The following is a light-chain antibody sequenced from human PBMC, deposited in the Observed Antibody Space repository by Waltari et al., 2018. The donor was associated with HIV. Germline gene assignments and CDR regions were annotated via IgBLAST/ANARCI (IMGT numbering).Light chain of an antibody. CDR2: AAS. Sequence: DIQMIPSPSSPSASVADRVTIPCRASQIITTYLNWYQQKPGRVPRVLIYAASTLQDGVPSRFSGSGSGTDFTLTIKSLQPEDSATYFCQQSFTIPRTFAQGTKVEIK. CDR1: QIITTY. V-gene: IGKV1-39*01. CDR3: QQSFTIPRT. J-gene: IGKJ1*01.